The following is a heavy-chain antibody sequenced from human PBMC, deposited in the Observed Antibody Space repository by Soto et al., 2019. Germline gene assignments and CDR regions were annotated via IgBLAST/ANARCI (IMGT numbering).Heavy chain of an antibody. CDR1: GDAIGVPRG. V-gene: IGHV4-4*02. J-gene: IGHJ6*02. CDR3: ARDLWGYCGTDCYPLDV. Sequence: SGTLSITCTVSGDAIGVPRGWSGARQSPGKGLEWIGDIYHGGSTNYNPSLKSRVTISIDKSKNQFSLKLKSVTAADTAVYYCARDLWGYCGTDCYPLDVWGQGTTVT. CDR2: IYHGGST. D-gene: IGHD2-21*02.